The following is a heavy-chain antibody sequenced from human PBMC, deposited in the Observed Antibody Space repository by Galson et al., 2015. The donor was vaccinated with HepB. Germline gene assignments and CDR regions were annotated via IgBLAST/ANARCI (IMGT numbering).Heavy chain of an antibody. Sequence: SCKAFGHSFIAYYIHWVRQAPGQGLEWMGWINPNSGDTNYAQKFQGRVTMTRDTSISTASMDLTRLRSDDTAVYYCATGSPPGVINFWGQGTLVTVSS. J-gene: IGHJ4*02. V-gene: IGHV1-2*02. D-gene: IGHD3-10*01. CDR3: ATGSPPGVINF. CDR1: GHSFIAYY. CDR2: INPNSGDT.